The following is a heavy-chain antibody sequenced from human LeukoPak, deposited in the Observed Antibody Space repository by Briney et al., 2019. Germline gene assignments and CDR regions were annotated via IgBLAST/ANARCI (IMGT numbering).Heavy chain of an antibody. J-gene: IGHJ4*02. CDR2: IRYDGSNK. CDR1: GFTFSSYG. D-gene: IGHD6-19*01. Sequence: PGGSLRLSCAASGFTFSSYGMHWVCQAPGKGLEWVAFIRYDGSNKYYADSVKGRFTISRDNSKNTLYLQMNSLRAEDTAVYYCAKDSPITIAVAGNWGQGTLVTVSS. CDR3: AKDSPITIAVAGN. V-gene: IGHV3-30*02.